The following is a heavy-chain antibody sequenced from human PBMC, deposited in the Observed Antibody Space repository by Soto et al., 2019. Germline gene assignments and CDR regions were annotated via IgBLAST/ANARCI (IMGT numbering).Heavy chain of an antibody. D-gene: IGHD5-18*01. V-gene: IGHV4-31*03. CDR3: ARDRGYSYVAGYNWFDP. Sequence: SETLSLTCTVSGGSISSGGYYWSWIRQHPGKGLEWIGYIYYSGSTYYNPSLKSRVTISVDTSKNQFSLKLSSVTAADTAVYYCARDRGYSYVAGYNWFDPWGQGTLVTVSS. J-gene: IGHJ5*02. CDR2: IYYSGST. CDR1: GGSISSGGYY.